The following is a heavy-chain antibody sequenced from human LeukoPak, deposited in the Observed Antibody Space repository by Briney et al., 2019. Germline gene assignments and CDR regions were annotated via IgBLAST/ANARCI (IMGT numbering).Heavy chain of an antibody. D-gene: IGHD2-15*01. CDR3: AREGYSPLSWFDP. J-gene: IGHJ5*02. CDR2: KWYDGSNE. V-gene: IGHV3-33*01. Sequence: TGRSLRLSCAASGFTFSSYAMHWVRQAPGKGREWGAVKWYDGSNEYYADSVKGRFTISRDNSKNTLYLQMNSLRAEDTAVYYCAREGYSPLSWFDPWGQGTLVTVSS. CDR1: GFTFSSYA.